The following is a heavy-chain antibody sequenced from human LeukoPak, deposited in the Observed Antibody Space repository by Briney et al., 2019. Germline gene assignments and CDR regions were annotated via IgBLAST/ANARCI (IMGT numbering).Heavy chain of an antibody. V-gene: IGHV1-2*02. J-gene: IGHJ4*02. D-gene: IGHD3-10*01. CDR2: INPNSGCT. CDR3: ARGALPLSDYYGSGSYVPAFDY. Sequence: ASVKVSCKASGYTFTGYYMHWVRQAPGQGLEWMEWINPNSGCTNYAQKFQGRVTMPRDTSISTAYMELSRLRSDDTAVYYCARGALPLSDYYGSGSYVPAFDYWGQGTLVTVSS. CDR1: GYTFTGYY.